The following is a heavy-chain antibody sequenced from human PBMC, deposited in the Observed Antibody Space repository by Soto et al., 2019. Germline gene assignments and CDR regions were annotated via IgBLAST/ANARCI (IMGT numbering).Heavy chain of an antibody. V-gene: IGHV4-59*08. J-gene: IGHJ3*01. CDR1: GDSISSSY. Sequence: PSETLSLTCTVSGDSISSSYWSWIRQSPGKGLEWIGYIYYSGSTNYNASLKGRVTISVDTSKNQFSLKLSSVTAADTALYYCARHDLWAEVKTGAFDVWGQGTMVTVSS. CDR2: IYYSGST. D-gene: IGHD1-26*01. CDR3: ARHDLWAEVKTGAFDV.